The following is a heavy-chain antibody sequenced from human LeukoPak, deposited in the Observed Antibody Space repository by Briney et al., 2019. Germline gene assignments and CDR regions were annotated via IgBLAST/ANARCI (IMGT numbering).Heavy chain of an antibody. CDR3: ARSGTTYYYDSGSHY. V-gene: IGHV3-48*04. J-gene: IGHJ4*02. CDR1: GFTFSSYG. CDR2: ISSSGSNI. Sequence: GGSLRLSCAASGFTFSSYGMNWVRQAPGKGLEWVSYISSSGSNIYYADSVKGRFTISRDNAENSLYLQMNSLRAEDTAVYFCARSGTTYYYDSGSHYWGQGTLVTVSS. D-gene: IGHD3-22*01.